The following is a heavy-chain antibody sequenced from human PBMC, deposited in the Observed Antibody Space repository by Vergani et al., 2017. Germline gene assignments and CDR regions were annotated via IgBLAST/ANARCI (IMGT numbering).Heavy chain of an antibody. J-gene: IGHJ4*02. CDR3: AEDHYYGSQRPGDY. CDR2: INTNTGNP. Sequence: QVQLVQSGSELKKPGASVKVSCKASGYTFTSYAINWVRQAPGQGLQWMGCINTNTGNPTYAQGFTGRFVLSLDTSVSTSYLQISSLKAEDTAVYYCAEDHYYGSQRPGDYWGQGTLVTVSS. D-gene: IGHD3-10*01. CDR1: GYTFTSYA. V-gene: IGHV7-4-1*02.